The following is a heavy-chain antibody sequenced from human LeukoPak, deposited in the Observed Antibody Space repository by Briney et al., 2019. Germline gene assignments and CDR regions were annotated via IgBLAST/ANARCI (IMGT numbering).Heavy chain of an antibody. D-gene: IGHD2-15*01. V-gene: IGHV3-30*02. J-gene: IGHJ6*03. CDR2: IPYDGSSK. CDR3: ANSLQSFYYYYMDV. CDR1: GFAFSNDG. Sequence: GGSLRLSCSASGFAFSNDGMHWVRQIPGKGLEWVAFIPYDGSSKYYADPVKGRFAISRDNSKNTLYLQMNSLRAEDTAVYYCANSLQSFYYYYMDVWGKGTTVIVSS.